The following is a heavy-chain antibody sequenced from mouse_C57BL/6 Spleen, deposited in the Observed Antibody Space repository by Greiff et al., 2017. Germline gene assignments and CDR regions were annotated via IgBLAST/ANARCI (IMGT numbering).Heavy chain of an antibody. V-gene: IGHV14-3*01. D-gene: IGHD1-1*01. Sequence: EVQLVESVAELVRPGASVKLSCAASGFNIKNTYMHWVKQRPEQGLEWIGRIDPANGNTKYAPKFQGKATITADTSSNTAYLQLSSLTSEDTAIYYCAREGYGSSYGFAYWGQGTLVTVSA. CDR2: IDPANGNT. CDR1: GFNIKNTY. J-gene: IGHJ3*01. CDR3: AREGYGSSYGFAY.